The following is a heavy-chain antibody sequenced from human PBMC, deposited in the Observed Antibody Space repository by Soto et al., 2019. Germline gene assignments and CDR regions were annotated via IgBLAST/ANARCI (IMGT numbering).Heavy chain of an antibody. CDR2: SHQSGNT. D-gene: IGHD6-13*01. Sequence: QVQLQESGPGLVKPSGTLSLTCAVSGVSISSHDWWTWVRQPPGKGLEWIGESHQSGNTNYNSSLESRVTISVDQSKNQFSLKLSSVTVADTAMYYCATRESSRFYWGQGTLVTVSS. V-gene: IGHV4-4*02. J-gene: IGHJ4*02. CDR1: GVSISSHDW. CDR3: ATRESSRFY.